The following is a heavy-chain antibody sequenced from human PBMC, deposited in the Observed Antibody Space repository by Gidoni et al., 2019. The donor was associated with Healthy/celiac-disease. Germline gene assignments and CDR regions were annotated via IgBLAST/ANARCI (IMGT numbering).Heavy chain of an antibody. D-gene: IGHD6-13*01. CDR1: GFTLSSYA. CDR3: AKLSGGAASPDY. J-gene: IGHJ4*02. CDR2: ISVSVGST. V-gene: IGHV3-23*04. Sequence: EVQLVEYGGGLVQRGGSLRLSCAASGFTLSSYATSWVRQAPGKGLEWFYAISVSVGSTYYAASVKGRFTISRYNSKNTLYLQMNSLRAEDTAVYYCAKLSGGAASPDYWGQGTLVTVSS.